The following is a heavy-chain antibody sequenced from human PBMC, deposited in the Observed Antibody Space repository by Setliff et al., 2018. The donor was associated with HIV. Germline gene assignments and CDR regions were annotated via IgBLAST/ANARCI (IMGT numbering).Heavy chain of an antibody. CDR2: LYSSETS. CDR1: GGSVSGYY. Sequence: SESLSLTCTVSGGSVSGYYWSWIRQSAGKRLEWIGRLYSSETSSYNPSLKSRLSMSVDTFNNQFSLKLSSVTAADTAIYYCARRSGGYDMFFDSWGQGMLVTVSS. CDR3: ARRSGGYDMFFDS. J-gene: IGHJ4*02. V-gene: IGHV4-4*07. D-gene: IGHD5-12*01.